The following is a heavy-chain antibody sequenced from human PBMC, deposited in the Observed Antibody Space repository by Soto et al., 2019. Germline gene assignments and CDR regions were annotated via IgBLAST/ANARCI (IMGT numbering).Heavy chain of an antibody. CDR3: ARDLVPGYTGFSDY. CDR1: GGTFSRYS. D-gene: IGHD5-12*01. Sequence: ASVKVSCKASGGTFSRYSFTWVRQAPGHGLEWMGRIIPVFGIASYAQKFQGRVTITADKSTSTAYMELSSLRSEDTAVYYCARDLVPGYTGFSDYWGQGTLVTVSS. J-gene: IGHJ4*02. CDR2: IIPVFGIA. V-gene: IGHV1-69*04.